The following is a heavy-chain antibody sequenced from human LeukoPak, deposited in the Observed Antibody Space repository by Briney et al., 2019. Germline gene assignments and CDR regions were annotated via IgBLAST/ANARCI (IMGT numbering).Heavy chain of an antibody. J-gene: IGHJ5*02. CDR1: GVSPNSPNYY. Sequence: NPSENLSFTCIVSGVSPNSPNYYWGWIRQPPGKRLEWIGTIYYSGSTHYNPSLKSRVTISVDTSKNQFSLKLISVTAADTAVYYCARLSIAVAGRGFDPWGQGTLVTV. V-gene: IGHV4-39*01. CDR2: IYYSGST. D-gene: IGHD6-19*01. CDR3: ARLSIAVAGRGFDP.